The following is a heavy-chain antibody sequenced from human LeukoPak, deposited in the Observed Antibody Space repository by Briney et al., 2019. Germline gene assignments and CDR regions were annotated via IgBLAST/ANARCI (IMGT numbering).Heavy chain of an antibody. Sequence: GGSLRLSCAASGFTFSDYAIHWVRQAPGKGLEWVAIISYDGGNKYYTDSVRGRFTISRDNSKNTLYLQMNSLRAEDTAVYYCAREGGTVVVGRFDYWGQGTLVTVSS. J-gene: IGHJ4*02. D-gene: IGHD2-2*01. CDR3: AREGGTVVVGRFDY. CDR2: ISYDGGNK. CDR1: GFTFSDYA. V-gene: IGHV3-30*03.